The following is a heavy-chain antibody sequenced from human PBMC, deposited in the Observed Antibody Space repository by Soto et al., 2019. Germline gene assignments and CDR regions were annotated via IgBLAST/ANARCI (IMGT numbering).Heavy chain of an antibody. V-gene: IGHV3-74*02. J-gene: IGHJ4*02. CDR1: GFTFSSYW. CDR3: ARGGAVTGPQY. Sequence: EVPLVESGGGSVQPGGSLRLSCEASGFTFSSYWMHWVRQSPGKGLVWVSRISSDGSSTSYGDSVKGRFTVSRDNAKNTLYLQMASLRAEDTAIYYCARGGAVTGPQYWGQGTLVSVSS. CDR2: ISSDGSST. D-gene: IGHD6-19*01.